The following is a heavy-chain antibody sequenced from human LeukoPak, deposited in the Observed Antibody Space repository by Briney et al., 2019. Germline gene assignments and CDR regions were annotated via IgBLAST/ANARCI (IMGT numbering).Heavy chain of an antibody. CDR3: ARDSKELELDAFDI. CDR1: GYTFTGYY. J-gene: IGHJ3*02. CDR2: INPNSGGT. D-gene: IGHD1-7*01. Sequence: APVKVSCKASGYTFTGYYMHWVRQAPGQGLEWMGRINPNSGGTNYAQKFQGRVTMTRDTSISTAYMELSKLRSDDTAVYYCARDSKELELDAFDIWGQGTMVTVSS. V-gene: IGHV1-2*06.